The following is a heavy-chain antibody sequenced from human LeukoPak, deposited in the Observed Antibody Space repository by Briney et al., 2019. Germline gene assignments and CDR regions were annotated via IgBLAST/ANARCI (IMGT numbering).Heavy chain of an antibody. CDR2: IKQDGSEK. CDR1: GFNFSDYY. CDR3: ARGMEDYYMDV. V-gene: IGHV3-7*01. D-gene: IGHD2-8*01. J-gene: IGHJ6*03. Sequence: GGSLRLSCVASGFNFSDYYMSWIRLTPGKGLEWVANIKQDGSEKYYVDSVKGRFTISRDNAKNSLYLQMNSLRAEDTAVYYCARGMEDYYMDVWGKGTTVTVSS.